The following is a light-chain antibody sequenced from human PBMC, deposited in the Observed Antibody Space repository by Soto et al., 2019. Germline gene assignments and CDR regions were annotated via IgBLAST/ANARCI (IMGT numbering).Light chain of an antibody. CDR3: QQFYMGWT. CDR1: QSVRGA. V-gene: IGKV1-5*01. Sequence: DIQMTQSPSTLAAAVGYTVTITCRASQSVRGALAWYHHQPGRATKVLYDDVSTLETGVPSRFSGVGEGPECTRDSSRLQPEELGTYYGQQFYMGWTCGPGT. CDR2: DVS. J-gene: IGKJ1*01.